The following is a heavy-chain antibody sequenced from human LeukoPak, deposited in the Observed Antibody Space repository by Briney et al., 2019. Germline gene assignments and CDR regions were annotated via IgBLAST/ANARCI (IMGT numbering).Heavy chain of an antibody. V-gene: IGHV3-23*01. D-gene: IGHD1-7*01. J-gene: IGHJ6*03. CDR1: GFAFSTCS. CDR3: ARGAGTMVYYIDV. CDR2: MSGSGASI. Sequence: GGSLRLSCAASGFAFSTCSMTWVRQAPGKGLEWVSSMSGSGASIYYADSVKGRFTVSRDNSKNTLFLQMNSLTTEDTAFYYCARGAGTMVYYIDVWGNGTTVTVSS.